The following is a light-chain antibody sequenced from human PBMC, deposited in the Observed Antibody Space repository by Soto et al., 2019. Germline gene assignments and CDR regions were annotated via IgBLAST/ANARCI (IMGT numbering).Light chain of an antibody. CDR2: FDN. V-gene: IGLV1-36*01. Sequence: QSMVTQPPSVSAAPRQRVTISCSGSDSNIGNNAVNWYQKVPGKAPKLLIHFDNRVASGVSDRISGSKSGTSASLSISGLQSEAEADYYCAVWDDSLNGPVFGGGTKLTVL. CDR3: AVWDDSLNGPV. J-gene: IGLJ3*02. CDR1: DSNIGNNA.